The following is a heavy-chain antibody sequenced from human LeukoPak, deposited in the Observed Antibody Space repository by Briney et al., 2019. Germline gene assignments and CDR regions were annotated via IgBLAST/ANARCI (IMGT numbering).Heavy chain of an antibody. Sequence: PSETLSLTCAVYGGSFSGYYWSWIRQPPGKGLEWIGEIDHSGSTNYNPSLKSRVTISVDTSKNQFSLKLSSVTAADTAVYYCARGPTYDYVWGSFGPPRDYWGQGTLVTVSS. J-gene: IGHJ4*02. CDR2: IDHSGST. CDR3: ARGPTYDYVWGSFGPPRDY. V-gene: IGHV4-34*01. D-gene: IGHD3-16*01. CDR1: GGSFSGYY.